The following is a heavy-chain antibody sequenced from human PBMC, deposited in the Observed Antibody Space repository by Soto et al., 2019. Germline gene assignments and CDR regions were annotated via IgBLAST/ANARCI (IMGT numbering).Heavy chain of an antibody. CDR1: GGSISSYY. Sequence: PSETLSLTCTVSGGSISSYYWSWIRQPPGKGLEWIGYIYYSGSTNYNPSLKSRVTISVDTSKNQFSLKLSSVTAADTAVYYCARDLGELGIYIWGQGTMVTVSS. J-gene: IGHJ3*02. CDR2: IYYSGST. CDR3: ARDLGELGIYI. D-gene: IGHD3-16*01. V-gene: IGHV4-59*01.